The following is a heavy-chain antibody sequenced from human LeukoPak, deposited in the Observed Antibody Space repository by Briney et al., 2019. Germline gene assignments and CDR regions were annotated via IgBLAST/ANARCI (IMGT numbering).Heavy chain of an antibody. CDR2: IKQDESEK. CDR3: AELGITMIGGV. CDR1: GFTFSSYG. D-gene: IGHD3-10*02. Sequence: GGSLRLSCAASGFTFSSYGMHWVRQAPGKGLEWVASIKQDESEKYYVDSVKGRFTISRDNAKNSLYLQMNSLRAEDTAVYYCAELGITMIGGVWGKGTTVTISS. V-gene: IGHV3-7*01. J-gene: IGHJ6*04.